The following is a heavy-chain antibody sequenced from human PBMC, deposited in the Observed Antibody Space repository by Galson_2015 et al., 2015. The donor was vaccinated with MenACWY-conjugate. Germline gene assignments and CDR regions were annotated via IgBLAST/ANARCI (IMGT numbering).Heavy chain of an antibody. D-gene: IGHD1-26*01. Sequence: SLRLSCAASGFTFSSYSMNWVRQAPGKGLEWVSSISSSSYIYYADSVKGRFTISRDNAKNSLYLQMNSLRAEDTAVYYCARSGSVGATTINYWGQGTLVTVSS. CDR3: ARSGSVGATTINY. CDR1: GFTFSSYS. CDR2: ISSSSYI. J-gene: IGHJ4*02. V-gene: IGHV3-21*01.